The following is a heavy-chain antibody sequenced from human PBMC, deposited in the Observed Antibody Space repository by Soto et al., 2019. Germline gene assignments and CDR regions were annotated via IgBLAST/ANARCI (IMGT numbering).Heavy chain of an antibody. CDR2: ISSSGGST. J-gene: IGHJ4*02. CDR3: AKDVGGSSGFDY. CDR1: GFTFSSYA. V-gene: IGHV3-23*01. Sequence: EVQLLESGGGLVQPGGSLRLSCAASGFTFSSYAMSWVRQAPGKGLEWVSTISSSGGSTYYADSVKGRFTISRDNSKNTLYLQMNSLRAEDTAVYYCAKDVGGSSGFDYWGQGTLVTVSS. D-gene: IGHD1-26*01.